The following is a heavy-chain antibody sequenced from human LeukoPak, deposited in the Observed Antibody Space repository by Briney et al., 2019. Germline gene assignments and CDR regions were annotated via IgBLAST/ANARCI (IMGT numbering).Heavy chain of an antibody. CDR2: ISSSSSYI. V-gene: IGHV3-21*01. J-gene: IGHJ3*02. CDR1: GFTFSSYI. D-gene: IGHD3-10*01. CDR3: ARDFVANGGEPYPDAFDI. Sequence: GGSLRLSCAASGFTFSSYIMNWVRQAPGKGLEWVSSISSSSSYIYYADSVKGRFTISRDNAKNSLYLQMNSLRAEDTAVYYCARDFVANGGEPYPDAFDIWGQGTMVTVSS.